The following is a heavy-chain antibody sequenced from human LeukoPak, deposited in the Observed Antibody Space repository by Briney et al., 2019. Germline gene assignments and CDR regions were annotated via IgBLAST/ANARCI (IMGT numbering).Heavy chain of an antibody. CDR2: ISSSSCYI. Sequence: GGSLRLSCAASGFTFSSYSMNWVRQAPGKGLEWVSSISSSSCYIYYADSVKGRFTISRDNAKNSLYLQMNSLRAEDTAVYYCARDPPLITAAGSRYFQHWGQGTLVTVSS. CDR3: ARDPPLITAAGSRYFQH. J-gene: IGHJ1*01. V-gene: IGHV3-21*01. D-gene: IGHD6-13*01. CDR1: GFTFSSYS.